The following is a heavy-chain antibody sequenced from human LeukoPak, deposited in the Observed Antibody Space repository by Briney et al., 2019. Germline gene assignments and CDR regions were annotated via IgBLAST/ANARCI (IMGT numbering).Heavy chain of an antibody. CDR3: ARVGSGGDFWSGSYYFDY. V-gene: IGHV3-30*02. Sequence: GGSLRLSCAASGFTFSSYGMHWVRQAPGKGLEWVAFIRYDGSNKYYADSVKGRFTISRDNSKNTLYLQMNSLRADDTAVYYCARVGSGGDFWSGSYYFDYWGQGTLVTVSS. J-gene: IGHJ4*02. CDR1: GFTFSSYG. CDR2: IRYDGSNK. D-gene: IGHD3-3*01.